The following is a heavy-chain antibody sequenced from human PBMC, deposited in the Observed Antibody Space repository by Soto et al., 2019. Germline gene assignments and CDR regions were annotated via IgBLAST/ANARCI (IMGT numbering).Heavy chain of an antibody. J-gene: IGHJ4*02. D-gene: IGHD1-1*01. Sequence: SETLSLTCSVSCFAISRGYYWSWVRQPPGKGLEWIGSIYPSVSSYHNPSLATRLRLSIDTSKNQFTLNLTSVTAADTALYFCAREKVGTTFFDNWGQGIQVTVSS. CDR1: CFAISRGYY. CDR3: AREKVGTTFFDN. CDR2: IYPSVSS. V-gene: IGHV4-38-2*02.